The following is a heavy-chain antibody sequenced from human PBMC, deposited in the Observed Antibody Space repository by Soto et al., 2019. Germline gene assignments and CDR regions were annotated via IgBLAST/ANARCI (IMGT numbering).Heavy chain of an antibody. CDR2: ISYDGSKM. CDR1: GFTFSSYS. D-gene: IGHD2-15*01. Sequence: QVQLVESGGGVVQPGRSLRLSCAASGFTFSSYSMHWVRQAPGKGLEWVAVISYDGSKMYYTDSVKGRFTISRDNSKNTLYVQMNSRRAEDTAVYYCAREYGIGGAAFDFLGQGTMVTVSS. V-gene: IGHV3-30-3*01. CDR3: AREYGIGGAAFDF. J-gene: IGHJ3*01.